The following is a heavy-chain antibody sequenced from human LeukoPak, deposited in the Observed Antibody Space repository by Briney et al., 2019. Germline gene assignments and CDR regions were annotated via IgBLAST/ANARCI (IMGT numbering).Heavy chain of an antibody. D-gene: IGHD2-2*01. Sequence: GGSLRLSCAASGFTFSSYSMNWVRQAPGKGLEWVSSISSSSSYIYYADSVKGRFTISRDNTKNSLYLQMNSLRAEDTAVYYCARDSGVPAAPDAFDIWGQGTMVTVSS. CDR1: GFTFSSYS. V-gene: IGHV3-21*01. CDR3: ARDSGVPAAPDAFDI. J-gene: IGHJ3*02. CDR2: ISSSSSYI.